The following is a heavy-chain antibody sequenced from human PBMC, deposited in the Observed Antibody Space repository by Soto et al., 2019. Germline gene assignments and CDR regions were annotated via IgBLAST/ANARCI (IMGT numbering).Heavy chain of an antibody. D-gene: IGHD6-13*01. CDR3: ARASIHGSSWYFWFDP. CDR2: IIPMFGTT. V-gene: IGHV1-69*13. J-gene: IGHJ5*01. CDR1: GVTFSRYA. Sequence: GASVKVSCKASGVTFSRYAINWVRQSPGQGLEWMGGIIPMFGTTNYAQKFKGRVTITADESTSTVYMELNTLRSEDAAVYYCARASIHGSSWYFWFDPWGQGTLVTVSS.